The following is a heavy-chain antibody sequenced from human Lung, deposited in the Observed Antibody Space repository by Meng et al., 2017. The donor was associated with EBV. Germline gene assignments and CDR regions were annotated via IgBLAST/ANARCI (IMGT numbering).Heavy chain of an antibody. CDR3: ARGATSVFDL. V-gene: IGHV6-1*01. J-gene: IGHJ2*01. CDR2: TYYRSKWYN. Sequence: VKAQQSSPGMVKPSQTLSLTCGISGDRVSSSSAAWTWIRQSPSRGLEWLGRTYYRSKWYNDYAVFVKSRITINPDTSKNQFSLQLNSVTPEDTAVYYCARGATSVFDLWGRGTLVTVSS. CDR1: GDRVSSSSAA.